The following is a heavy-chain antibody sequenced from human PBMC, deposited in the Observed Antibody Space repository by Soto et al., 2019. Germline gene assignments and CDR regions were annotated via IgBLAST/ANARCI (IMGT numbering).Heavy chain of an antibody. CDR2: ISGSGGST. Sequence: PGGSLRLSCAASGFTFSSYAMSWFRQAPGKGLEWVSAISGSGGSTYYADSVKGRFTISRDNSKNTLYLQMNSLRAEDTAVYYCAKVSQGSYARPGAFDIWGQGTIVTVSS. CDR3: AKVSQGSYARPGAFDI. V-gene: IGHV3-23*01. D-gene: IGHD2-2*01. J-gene: IGHJ3*02. CDR1: GFTFSSYA.